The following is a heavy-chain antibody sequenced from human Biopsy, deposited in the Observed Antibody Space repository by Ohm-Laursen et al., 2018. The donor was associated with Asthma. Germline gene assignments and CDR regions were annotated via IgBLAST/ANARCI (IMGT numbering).Heavy chain of an antibody. J-gene: IGHJ4*02. CDR1: GGTFSNFA. V-gene: IGHV1-69*04. Sequence: SSVKVSCKAPGGTFSNFAISWVRQAPGHGLEWMGTILTKFDITSYAEKFQGRVTITADKSTSTTYVELSRLRSEDTAVYYCARSYDTDSYPVLVLDYWGQGTLVTVSS. D-gene: IGHD3-22*01. CDR2: ILTKFDIT. CDR3: ARSYDTDSYPVLVLDY.